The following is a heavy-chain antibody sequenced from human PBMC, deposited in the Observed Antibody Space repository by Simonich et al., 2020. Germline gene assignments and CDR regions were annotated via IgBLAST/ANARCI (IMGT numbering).Heavy chain of an antibody. J-gene: IGHJ6*02. Sequence: QVQLQESGPGLVKPSETLSLTCAVSGYSISSGYYWGWIRQPPVKWLELIGSIYHSGSTSYNPSLKSRVTISVDASKNQFSLKLSAVTAADTAVYYCARVGYSNYYYYGMDVWGQGTTVTVSS. CDR2: IYHSGST. CDR1: GYSISSGYY. CDR3: ARVGYSNYYYYGMDV. D-gene: IGHD6-13*01. V-gene: IGHV4-38-2*01.